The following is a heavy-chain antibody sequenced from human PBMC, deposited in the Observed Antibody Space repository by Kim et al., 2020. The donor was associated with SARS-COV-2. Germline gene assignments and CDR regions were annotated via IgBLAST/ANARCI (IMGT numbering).Heavy chain of an antibody. D-gene: IGHD3-10*01. Sequence: SETLSLTCAVSGGSISSSNWWSWVRQPPGKGLEWIGEIYHSGSTNYNPSLKSRVTISVDKSKNQFSLKLSSVTAADTAVYYCARVANTMVRGVIRSKSLDYWGQGTLVTVSS. V-gene: IGHV4-4*02. CDR1: GGSISSSNW. J-gene: IGHJ4*02. CDR3: ARVANTMVRGVIRSKSLDY. CDR2: IYHSGST.